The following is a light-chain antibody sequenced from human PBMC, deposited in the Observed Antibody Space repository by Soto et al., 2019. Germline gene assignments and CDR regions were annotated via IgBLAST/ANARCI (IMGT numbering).Light chain of an antibody. CDR2: FAS. CDR1: QSISAY. CDR3: QQTYTSPVT. Sequence: DIQMTQSPSSVSASVGDRVIITCRASQSISAYLNWYQQKPGKAPNLLIYFASTLQSGVPSRFRVSGSGTDFTLTISTLQPEDFATYYCQQTYTSPVTFGTGAKVEIK. V-gene: IGKV1-39*01. J-gene: IGKJ1*01.